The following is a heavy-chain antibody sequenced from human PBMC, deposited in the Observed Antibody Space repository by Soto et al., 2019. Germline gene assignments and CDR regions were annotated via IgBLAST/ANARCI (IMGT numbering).Heavy chain of an antibody. CDR1: GFTVSSNY. J-gene: IGHJ4*02. CDR3: ARVNRYSGYD. D-gene: IGHD5-12*01. Sequence: GGSLRLSCAASGFTVSSNYMSWVRQAPGKGLEWVSVIYCGGSTYYADSVKGRFTISRDKYKNTLYLQMNSLRAEDKDVYYCARVNRYSGYDWGQGTLVTVSS. CDR2: IYCGGST. V-gene: IGHV3-66*02.